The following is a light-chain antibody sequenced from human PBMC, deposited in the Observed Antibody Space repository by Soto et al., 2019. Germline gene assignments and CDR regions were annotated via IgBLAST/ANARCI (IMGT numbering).Light chain of an antibody. CDR1: QGISGW. CDR2: AAS. J-gene: IGKJ5*01. CDR3: HQASSFPIT. Sequence: DIQMTQSPSSVSASVGDRVTITCRASQGISGWLAWYQQKPGKATKLLIYAASNLQSWVPSRFSGSGSGADFTLTISSLPPEDFATYYCHQASSFPITFGQGTRLETK. V-gene: IGKV1-12*01.